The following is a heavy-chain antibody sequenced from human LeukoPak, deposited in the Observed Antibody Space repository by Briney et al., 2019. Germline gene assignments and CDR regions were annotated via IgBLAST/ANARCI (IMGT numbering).Heavy chain of an antibody. V-gene: IGHV3-23*01. Sequence: GGSLRLSCAASGFTFSNYAMTWVRQAPGKGLEWVSVISDSGAGTYYVDSVKGRFTVSRDNSKKTLYLQMNSLRAEDTAVYYCARHLGPDIWGQGTKVTVSS. CDR3: ARHLGPDI. J-gene: IGHJ3*02. CDR2: ISDSGAGT. CDR1: GFTFSNYA.